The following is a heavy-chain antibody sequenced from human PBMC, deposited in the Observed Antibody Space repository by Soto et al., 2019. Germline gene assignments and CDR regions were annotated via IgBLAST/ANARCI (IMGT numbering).Heavy chain of an antibody. CDR1: GDSVSSNSAS. CDR3: ASITWNFVAGRNY. D-gene: IGHD1-7*01. CDR2: TYYRSNWYY. J-gene: IGHJ4*02. V-gene: IGHV6-1*01. Sequence: QVQLQESGPRLVKPSQTLSLTCSISGDSVSSNSASWIWIRQSPSRGLEWLGRTYYRSNWYYDYALSVRSRITISPDTSKNEFSLQLNSVTPEDTAVYYCASITWNFVAGRNYWGQGIRVTVSS.